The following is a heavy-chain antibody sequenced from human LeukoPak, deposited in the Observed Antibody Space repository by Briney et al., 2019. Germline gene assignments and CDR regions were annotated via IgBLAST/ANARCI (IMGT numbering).Heavy chain of an antibody. Sequence: GGSLRLSCAASGFTFSSYGMHWVRQAPGKGLEWVAFIRYDGSNKDYADSVKGRFTISRDNYKNTLYMQMNSLRPEDTAVYYCAKDGGVLYGADYWGQGTLVTVSS. J-gene: IGHJ4*02. CDR1: GFTFSSYG. D-gene: IGHD4/OR15-4a*01. V-gene: IGHV3-30*02. CDR3: AKDGGVLYGADY. CDR2: IRYDGSNK.